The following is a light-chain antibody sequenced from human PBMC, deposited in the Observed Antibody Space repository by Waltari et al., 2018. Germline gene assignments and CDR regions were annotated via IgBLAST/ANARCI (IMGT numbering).Light chain of an antibody. CDR2: DVN. CDR1: ASDIGAYNF. J-gene: IGLJ3*02. CDR3: NSYTTSDTFV. V-gene: IGLV2-14*01. Sequence: QSALPQPASVSGSPGQSITISCPGTASDIGAYNFVTWCQQHPGKPPKVIIYDVNKRPSGVSNRFSGSKSGSTASLTISGLQAEDEADYYCNSYTTSDTFVFGGGTKVTVL.